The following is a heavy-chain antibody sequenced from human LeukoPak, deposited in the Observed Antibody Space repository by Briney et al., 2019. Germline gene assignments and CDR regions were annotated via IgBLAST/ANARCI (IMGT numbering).Heavy chain of an antibody. D-gene: IGHD3-22*01. CDR3: AELGITMIRGV. V-gene: IGHV3-23*01. J-gene: IGHJ6*04. CDR1: GFTFSSYG. Sequence: PGRSLRLSCAASGFTFSSYGMSWVRQAPGKWLEWVSAISGSGGSTYYADSVKGRFTISRDNAKNSLYLQMNSLRAEDTAVYYCAELGITMIRGVWGKGTTVTISS. CDR2: ISGSGGST.